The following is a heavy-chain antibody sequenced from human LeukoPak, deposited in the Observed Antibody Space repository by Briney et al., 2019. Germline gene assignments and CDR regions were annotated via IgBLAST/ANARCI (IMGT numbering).Heavy chain of an antibody. J-gene: IGHJ3*02. CDR1: GGSISSGGYS. Sequence: SQTLSLTCAVSGGSISSGGYSWSWIRQPPGEGLEWIGYIYHSGSTYYNPSLKSRVTISVDRSKNQFSLKLSSVTAADTAVYYCARQWEPGAFDIWGQGTMVTVSS. CDR2: IYHSGST. CDR3: ARQWEPGAFDI. D-gene: IGHD1-26*01. V-gene: IGHV4-30-2*01.